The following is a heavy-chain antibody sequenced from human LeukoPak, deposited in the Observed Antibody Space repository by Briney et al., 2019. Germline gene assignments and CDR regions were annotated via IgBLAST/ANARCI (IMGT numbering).Heavy chain of an antibody. CDR2: INHSGST. CDR3: ARGGIRSRVWFGEEEEEAYFDY. D-gene: IGHD3-10*01. V-gene: IGHV4-34*01. CDR1: GGSFSGYY. J-gene: IGHJ4*02. Sequence: SETLSLTCAVYGGSFSGYYWSWIRQPPGKGLEWIGEINHSGSTNYNPSLKSRVTISVDTSKNQFSLKLSSVTAADTAVYYCARGGIRSRVWFGEEEEEAYFDYWGQGTLVTVSS.